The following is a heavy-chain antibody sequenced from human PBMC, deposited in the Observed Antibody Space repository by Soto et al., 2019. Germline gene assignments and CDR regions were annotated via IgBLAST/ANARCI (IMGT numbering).Heavy chain of an antibody. CDR3: ARDCSSSSCYGYFQH. Sequence: QVQLVESGGGLVKPGGSLRISCAASGFTFSDYYMSWIRQAPGKGLEWVSHISGSGSTIYFADSVKGRFPISRDNTKNSLYLQMNSLRAEDTAVYYCARDCSSSSCYGYFQHWGQGTRVTVSS. CDR1: GFTFSDYY. J-gene: IGHJ1*01. D-gene: IGHD2-2*01. V-gene: IGHV3-11*01. CDR2: ISGSGSTI.